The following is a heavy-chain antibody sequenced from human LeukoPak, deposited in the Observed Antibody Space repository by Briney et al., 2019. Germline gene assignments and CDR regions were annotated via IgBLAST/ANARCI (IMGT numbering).Heavy chain of an antibody. CDR3: ARALDYYDSSGYYYNWFDP. CDR1: GFXFSTYA. J-gene: IGHJ5*02. D-gene: IGHD3-22*01. V-gene: IGHV3-23*01. CDR2: ISGSGGST. Sequence: PGGSLRLSCAASGFXFSTYAISWVRQAPGKGLEWVSGISGSGGSTYYADSVKGRFTISRDNSKNTLYLQMNSLRAEDTAVYYCARALDYYDSSGYYYNWFDPWGQGTLVTVSS.